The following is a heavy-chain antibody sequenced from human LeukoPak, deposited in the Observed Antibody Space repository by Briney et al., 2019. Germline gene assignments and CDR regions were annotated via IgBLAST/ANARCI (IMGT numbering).Heavy chain of an antibody. D-gene: IGHD6-13*01. J-gene: IGHJ3*02. CDR2: IYYSGST. V-gene: IGHV4-59*08. CDR3: ARLPIAADAFDI. Sequence: SETLSLTCTVSGGSISSYYWSWIRQPPGKGLEWIGYIYYSGSTNYNPSLKIRVTISVDTSKNQFSLKLSSVTAADTAVYYCARLPIAADAFDIWGQGTMVTVSS. CDR1: GGSISSYY.